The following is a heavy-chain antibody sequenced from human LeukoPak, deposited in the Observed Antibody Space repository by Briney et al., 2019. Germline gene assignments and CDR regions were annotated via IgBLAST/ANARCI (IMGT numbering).Heavy chain of an antibody. CDR3: AKDITTVITNPGY. V-gene: IGHV3-9*01. D-gene: IGHD4-17*01. CDR2: IIWNSGSI. Sequence: GGSLRLSCAASGFTFDDYAMHWVRQAPGKGLEWVSGIIWNSGSIGYADSVKGRFTISRDNAKNSLYLQMNSLRAEDTALYYCAKDITTVITNPGYWGQGTLVTVSS. CDR1: GFTFDDYA. J-gene: IGHJ4*02.